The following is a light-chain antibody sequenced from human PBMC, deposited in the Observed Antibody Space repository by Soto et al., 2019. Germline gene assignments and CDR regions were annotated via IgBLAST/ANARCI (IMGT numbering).Light chain of an antibody. CDR2: EGS. CDR3: CSYAGSSPYV. Sequence: QSALTQPASVSGSPEQSITISCTGTSSDVGSYNLVSWYQQHPGKAPKLMIYEGSKRPSGVSNRFSGSKSGNTASLTISGLQAEDEADYYCCSYAGSSPYVFGTGTKVTV. CDR1: SSDVGSYNL. V-gene: IGLV2-23*01. J-gene: IGLJ1*01.